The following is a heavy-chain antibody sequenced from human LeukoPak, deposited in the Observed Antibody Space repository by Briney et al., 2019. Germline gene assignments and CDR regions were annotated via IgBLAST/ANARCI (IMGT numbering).Heavy chain of an antibody. CDR2: MNPNSGNT. CDR1: GYTFTSYD. D-gene: IGHD3-22*01. J-gene: IGHJ4*02. Sequence: ASVKVSCKASGYTFTSYDINWVRQATGQGLEWMGWMNPNSGNTGYAQKFQGRVTITRNTSISTAYMELSSLRSEDTAVYYCARGPVVTMIVVVLYSFDYWGQGTLVTVS. CDR3: ARGPVVTMIVVVLYSFDY. V-gene: IGHV1-8*02.